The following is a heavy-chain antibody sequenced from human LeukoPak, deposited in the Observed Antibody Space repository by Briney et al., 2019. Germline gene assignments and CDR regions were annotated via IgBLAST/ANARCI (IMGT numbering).Heavy chain of an antibody. CDR2: TYYRSKWYN. V-gene: IGHV6-1*01. CDR3: ARDFGTTGWHTFGY. D-gene: IGHD6-19*01. J-gene: IGHJ4*02. CDR1: GDSVSSKNGA. Sequence: SQALSLTCVVSGDSVSSKNGAWNWIRQSPSRGLEWLGRTYYRSKWYNDYAESKDTSKNQYSLHLNSVTPDDTAVYYCARDFGTTGWHTFGYWGQGTLVTVSS.